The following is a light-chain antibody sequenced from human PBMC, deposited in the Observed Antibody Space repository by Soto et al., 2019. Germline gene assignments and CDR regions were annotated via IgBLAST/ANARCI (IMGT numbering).Light chain of an antibody. J-gene: IGKJ5*01. Sequence: DIQMTQSPSSLAASVGERVSITCRARQSISSYLTWYQQKSGQAPKLLIYAASSLQSGVPSRFSGSGSGTDFTLTISSLQPEDFATYFCQQSASTPRTFGQGTRLEIK. CDR1: QSISSY. V-gene: IGKV1-39*01. CDR3: QQSASTPRT. CDR2: AAS.